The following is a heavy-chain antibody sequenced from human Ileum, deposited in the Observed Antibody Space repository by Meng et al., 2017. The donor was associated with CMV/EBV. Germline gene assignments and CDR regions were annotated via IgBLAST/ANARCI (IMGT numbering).Heavy chain of an antibody. CDR2: MYSSGST. V-gene: IGHV3-66*01. CDR1: GFTVSGNS. CDR3: AGDGGFSDP. J-gene: IGHJ5*02. Sequence: PLRLYCAASGFTVSGNSMNWVRQAPGKGLEWVSLMYSSGSTKYADSVKGRFTISRDNSKNTLYLQMNSLRVEDTAVYYCAGDGGFSDPWGQGTLVTVSS. D-gene: IGHD3-16*01.